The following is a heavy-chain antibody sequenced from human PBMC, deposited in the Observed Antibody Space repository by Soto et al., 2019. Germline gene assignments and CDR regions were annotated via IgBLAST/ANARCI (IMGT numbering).Heavy chain of an antibody. CDR1: GFTFSSFW. J-gene: IGHJ4*02. CDR2: INTDGSST. V-gene: IGHV3-74*01. D-gene: IGHD3-10*01. CDR3: AKRGVDTFGLSY. Sequence: EVQLVESGGGLVQPGGSLRLSCAVSGFTFSSFWMHWVRQAPGEGLVCVSRINTDGSSTSYADSVKGRFTISRDNAKNTLYLKMNSLRVEYTAMYYCAKRGVDTFGLSYWGQGTLVTVSS.